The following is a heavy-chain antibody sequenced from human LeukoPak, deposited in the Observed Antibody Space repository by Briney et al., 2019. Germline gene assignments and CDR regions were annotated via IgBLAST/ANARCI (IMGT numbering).Heavy chain of an antibody. V-gene: IGHV4-34*01. Sequence: SETLSLTCAVYGGSFSGYYWSWIRQPPGKGLEWIGEINHSGSTNYNPSLKSRVTISVDTSKNQFSLKLSSVTAADTAVYYCASRGYCSSTSCYGNWFDPWGQGTLVTVSS. J-gene: IGHJ5*02. CDR1: GGSFSGYY. CDR3: ASRGYCSSTSCYGNWFDP. CDR2: INHSGST. D-gene: IGHD2-2*01.